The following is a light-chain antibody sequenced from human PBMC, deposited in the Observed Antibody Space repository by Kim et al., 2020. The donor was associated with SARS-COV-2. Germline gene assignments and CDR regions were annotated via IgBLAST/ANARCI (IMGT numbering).Light chain of an antibody. CDR3: QSYDSSKWV. V-gene: IGLV6-57*01. CDR2: EDN. J-gene: IGLJ3*02. CDR1: SGSIASNY. Sequence: GKTVTSSCTRSSGSIASNYVQWYQQRPGSSPTTVIYEDNQRPSGVPDRFSGSIDSSSNSASLTISGLKTEDEADYYCQSYDSSKWVFGGGTKLTVL.